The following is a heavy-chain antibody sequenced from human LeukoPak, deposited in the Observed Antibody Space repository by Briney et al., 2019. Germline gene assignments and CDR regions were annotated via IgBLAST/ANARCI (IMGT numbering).Heavy chain of an antibody. Sequence: GGSLRLSCAASGFTFSSYDMHWVRQATGKGLEWVSGIDTAGDTYYPGSVKGRFTISRENAKNSLYLQVNSLRAGDTAVYYCTRSYSGYIDYWGQGTLVTVSS. D-gene: IGHD1-26*01. CDR1: GFTFSSYD. J-gene: IGHJ4*02. CDR2: IDTAGDT. V-gene: IGHV3-13*01. CDR3: TRSYSGYIDY.